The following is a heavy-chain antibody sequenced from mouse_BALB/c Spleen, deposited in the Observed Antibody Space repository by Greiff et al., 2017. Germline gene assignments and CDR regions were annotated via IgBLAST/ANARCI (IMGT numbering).Heavy chain of an antibody. J-gene: IGHJ2*01. CDR1: GFTFSSYA. V-gene: IGHV5-9-3*01. Sequence: EVNVVESGGGLVKPGGSLKLSCAASGFTFSSYAMSWVRQTPEKRLEWVATISSGGSYTYYPDSVKGRFTISRDNAKNTLYLQMSSLRSEDTAMYYCARVHFYYGSSWYFDYWGQGTTLTVSA. CDR2: ISSGGSYT. CDR3: ARVHFYYGSSWYFDY. D-gene: IGHD1-1*01.